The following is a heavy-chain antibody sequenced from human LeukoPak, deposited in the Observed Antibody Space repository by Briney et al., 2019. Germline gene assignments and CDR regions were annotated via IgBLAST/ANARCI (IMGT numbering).Heavy chain of an antibody. J-gene: IGHJ4*02. CDR3: ARQVAPVAGPFDY. D-gene: IGHD6-19*01. CDR2: INPGDSDT. CDR1: GYSFTSYW. V-gene: IGHV5-51*01. Sequence: GESLKISCKGSGYSFTSYWIGWVRQMPGKGLEWMGIINPGDSDTRYSPSFQGQVTISADKSISTAYLQWSSLKASDTAMYYCARQVAPVAGPFDYWGQGTLVTVSS.